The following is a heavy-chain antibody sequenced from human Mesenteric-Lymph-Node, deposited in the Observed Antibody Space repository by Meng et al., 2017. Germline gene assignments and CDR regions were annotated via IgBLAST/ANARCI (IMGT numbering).Heavy chain of an antibody. CDR2: ISGSGGST. V-gene: IGHV3-23*01. CDR3: VSGSHNDH. J-gene: IGHJ4*02. CDR1: GFTFSSYA. Sequence: GESLKISCAASGFTFSSYAMSWVRQAPGKGLEWVSAISGSGGSTYYADSVRGRFTISRDNTKNSLFLQMSSVRAEDSAVYYCVSGSHNDHWGQGTLVTVSS.